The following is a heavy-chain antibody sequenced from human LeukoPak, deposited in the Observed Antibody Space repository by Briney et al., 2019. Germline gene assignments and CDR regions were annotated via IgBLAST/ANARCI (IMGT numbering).Heavy chain of an antibody. CDR3: ARAPDSHIVVVPAALDY. J-gene: IGHJ4*02. Sequence: PGGSLRLSCAASGFTFSSYAMHWVRQAPGKGLEWVAVISYDGSSKYYADSVKGRFTISRDNSKNTLYLQMNSLRAEDTAVYYCARAPDSHIVVVPAALDYWGQGTLVTVSS. CDR1: GFTFSSYA. CDR2: ISYDGSSK. D-gene: IGHD2-2*01. V-gene: IGHV3-30-3*01.